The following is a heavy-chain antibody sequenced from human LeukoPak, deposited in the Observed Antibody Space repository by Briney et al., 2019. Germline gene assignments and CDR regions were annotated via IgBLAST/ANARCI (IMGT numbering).Heavy chain of an antibody. J-gene: IGHJ6*03. Sequence: PSETLSLTCTVSGGSISNYYWSWIRQPAGKGLEWIGRIYTSGSTNYNPSLKSRVTMSVDTSKNQFSLKLSSVTAADTAVYYCARQDIVVVPAAKDYYYYMDVWGKGTTVTVSS. V-gene: IGHV4-4*07. CDR1: GGSISNYY. D-gene: IGHD2-2*01. CDR3: ARQDIVVVPAAKDYYYYMDV. CDR2: IYTSGST.